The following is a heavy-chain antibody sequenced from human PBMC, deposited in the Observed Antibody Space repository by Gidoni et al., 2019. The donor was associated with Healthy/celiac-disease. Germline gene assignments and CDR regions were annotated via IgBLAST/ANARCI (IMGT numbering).Heavy chain of an antibody. J-gene: IGHJ4*02. CDR2: IIPILGIA. Sequence: QVQLVQSGAEVKKPGSSVQVSCKASGGTFSSYAISWVRQAPGQGLEWMGRIIPILGIANYAQKFQGRVTITADKSTSTAYMELSSLRSEDTAVYYCATHIVVVIADEAGGFDYWGQGTLVTVSS. CDR1: GGTFSSYA. CDR3: ATHIVVVIADEAGGFDY. V-gene: IGHV1-69*04. D-gene: IGHD2-21*01.